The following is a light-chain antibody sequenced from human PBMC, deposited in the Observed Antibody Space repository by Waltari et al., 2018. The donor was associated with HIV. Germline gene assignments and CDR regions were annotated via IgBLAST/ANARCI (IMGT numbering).Light chain of an antibody. CDR1: QSLLHSNGYNY. Sequence: DLVMTQSPLSLPVTPGEPASISFSSSQSLLHSNGYNYLDWYLQKPGQSPQLLIYLGSNRASGVPDRFSGSGSGTDFTLKISRVEAEDVGVYYCMQALQTPRTFGQGTKLEIK. CDR3: MQALQTPRT. CDR2: LGS. V-gene: IGKV2-28*01. J-gene: IGKJ2*02.